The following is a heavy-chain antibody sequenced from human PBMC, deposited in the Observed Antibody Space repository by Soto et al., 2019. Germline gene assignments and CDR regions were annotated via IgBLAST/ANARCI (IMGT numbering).Heavy chain of an antibody. V-gene: IGHV3-30*18. CDR1: GFTFSSYG. CDR2: ISYDGSNK. J-gene: IGHJ4*02. Sequence: QVQLVESGGDVVQPGRSLRLSCAASGFTFSSYGMHWIRQAPGKGLEWVAVISYDGSNKYYADSVKGRFTISRDNSKNTLYLQMNSLRAEDTAVYYCAKERYSTGWTFDYWGQGTLVTVSS. D-gene: IGHD6-19*01. CDR3: AKERYSTGWTFDY.